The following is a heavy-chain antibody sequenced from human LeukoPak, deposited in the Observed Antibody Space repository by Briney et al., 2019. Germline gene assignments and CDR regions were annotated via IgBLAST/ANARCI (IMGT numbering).Heavy chain of an antibody. J-gene: IGHJ4*02. CDR3: ARKLELPDY. CDR1: GYTFTSYD. D-gene: IGHD1-7*01. CDR2: INPSGGST. V-gene: IGHV1-46*01. Sequence: ASVKVSCKASGYTFTSYDINWVRQAPGQGLEWMGIINPSGGSTSYAQKFQGRVTMTRDTSISTAYMELSRLRSDDTAVYYCARKLELPDYWGQGTLVTVSS.